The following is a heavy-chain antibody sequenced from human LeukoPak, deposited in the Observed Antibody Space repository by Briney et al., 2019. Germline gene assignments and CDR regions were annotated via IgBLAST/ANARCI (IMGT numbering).Heavy chain of an antibody. V-gene: IGHV4-34*01. J-gene: IGHJ6*03. CDR2: INHSGST. CDR3: ARQTPGTSYFDYYYYYMDV. D-gene: IGHD1-1*01. Sequence: SETLSLTCAVYGGSFSGYYWSWIRQPPGKGLEWIGEINHSGSTNYNPSLKSRVTISVDTSKNQFSLKLSSVTAADTAVYYCARQTPGTSYFDYYYYYMDVWGKGTTVTVSS. CDR1: GGSFSGYY.